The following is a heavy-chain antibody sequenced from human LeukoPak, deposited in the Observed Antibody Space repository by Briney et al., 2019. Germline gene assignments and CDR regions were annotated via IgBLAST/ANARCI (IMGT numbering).Heavy chain of an antibody. D-gene: IGHD3-22*01. CDR2: IYYSGST. Sequence: SETLSLTCTVSGGSVSSSSYYWGWIRQPPGKGLEWIGSIYYSGSTYYNPSLKSRVSISVDTSKNQFSLKLNSLTAADTAVYYCARGTYYDSSGLPFDYWDQGTLVTVSS. CDR3: ARGTYYDSSGLPFDY. J-gene: IGHJ4*02. CDR1: GGSVSSSSYY. V-gene: IGHV4-39*07.